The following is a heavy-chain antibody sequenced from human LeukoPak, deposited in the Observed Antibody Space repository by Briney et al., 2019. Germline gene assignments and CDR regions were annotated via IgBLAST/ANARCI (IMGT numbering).Heavy chain of an antibody. CDR3: AKHTLVVTAIYY. CDR1: GFTFSSYA. D-gene: IGHD2-21*02. V-gene: IGHV3-23*01. Sequence: PGGSLRLSCAASGFTFSSYAMSWVRQAPGKGLEWVSAITGSGGTTYYADSVKGRFTISRDNSKNTLYLQMNSLRAGDTAVYYCAKHTLVVTAIYYWGQGTLVTVSS. CDR2: ITGSGGTT. J-gene: IGHJ4*02.